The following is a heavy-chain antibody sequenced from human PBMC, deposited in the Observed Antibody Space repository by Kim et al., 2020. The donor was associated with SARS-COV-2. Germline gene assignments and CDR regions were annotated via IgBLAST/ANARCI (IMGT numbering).Heavy chain of an antibody. J-gene: IGHJ4*02. V-gene: IGHV3-74*01. CDR3: ARRWYSSGWYYFDL. CDR1: GFTLSSYW. Sequence: GGSLRLSCAASGFTLSSYWMHWVRQAPGKGLEWVSRINSDGTTTNYADSVKGRFTISRDNRKNTMSLQMSSLRAEDTALYYCARRWYSSGWYYFDLWGQGTLVTVSS. CDR2: INSDGTTT. D-gene: IGHD6-19*01.